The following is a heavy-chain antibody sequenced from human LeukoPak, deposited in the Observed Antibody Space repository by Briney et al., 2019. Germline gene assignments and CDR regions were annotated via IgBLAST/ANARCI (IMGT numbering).Heavy chain of an antibody. V-gene: IGHV3-21*06. D-gene: IGHD3-9*01. CDR2: ISCNSDYI. CDR3: ARARYVNSFYAFDI. J-gene: IGHJ3*02. Sequence: GGSLRLSCAASGFTFSTYAMNWVRQAPGKGLEWVSSISCNSDYIYYAESLKGRFTISRDNAKNLLYLQLNSLREEDTAVYYCARARYVNSFYAFDIWGQGTLVTVSS. CDR1: GFTFSTYA.